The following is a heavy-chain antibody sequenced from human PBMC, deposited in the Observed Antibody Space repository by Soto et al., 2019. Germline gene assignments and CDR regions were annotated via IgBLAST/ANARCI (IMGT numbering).Heavy chain of an antibody. V-gene: IGHV1-46*01. Sequence: QVQLVQSGAEVKKPGASVKVSCKTSGYTFTNYYMHWVRQAPGQGLEWMAIINPSGGSTKYAQKFQGRFTMTRDTSTSTVYMELSSLRYEDAAVYYCARGGSVVVMTDGFDYWGQGTLVTVSS. CDR1: GYTFTNYY. D-gene: IGHD2-21*01. CDR3: ARGGSVVVMTDGFDY. J-gene: IGHJ4*02. CDR2: INPSGGST.